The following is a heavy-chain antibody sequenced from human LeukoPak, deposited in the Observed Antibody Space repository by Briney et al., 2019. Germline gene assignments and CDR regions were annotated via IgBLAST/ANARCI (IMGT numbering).Heavy chain of an antibody. D-gene: IGHD2-2*01. CDR3: ARVGYCSSTSCYPYYYYYMDV. Sequence: SVKVSCKASGGTFSSYAISWVRQAPGQGLEWMGGIIPIFGTANYAQKFQGRVTITTDESTSTAYMELSSLRSEDTAVYYCARVGYCSSTSCYPYYYYYMDVWGKGTTVTVSS. CDR1: GGTFSSYA. J-gene: IGHJ6*03. V-gene: IGHV1-69*05. CDR2: IIPIFGTA.